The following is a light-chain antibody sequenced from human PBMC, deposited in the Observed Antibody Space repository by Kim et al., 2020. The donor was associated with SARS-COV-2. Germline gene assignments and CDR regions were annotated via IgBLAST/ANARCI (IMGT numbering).Light chain of an antibody. Sequence: PGGTVTLTGGSSTGAVTSGLYPYWFQQKPGQGPRTLIYDTDKKHSRTPDRFSGSLLGGKAALTLSGAQPEDEADYFCSFSYSGVWVFGGGTQLTVL. J-gene: IGLJ3*02. V-gene: IGLV7-46*01. CDR2: DTD. CDR1: TGAVTSGLY. CDR3: SFSYSGVWV.